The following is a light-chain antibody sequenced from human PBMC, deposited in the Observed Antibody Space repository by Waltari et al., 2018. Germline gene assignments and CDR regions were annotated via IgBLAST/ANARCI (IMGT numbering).Light chain of an antibody. J-gene: IGLJ1*01. CDR1: SSDVGNFNL. CDR3: CSYAGSRTYV. V-gene: IGLV2-23*02. CDR2: EFS. Sequence: QSALTQPASVSGSPGQSITISCTGTSSDVGNFNLVSWYQQHPGKVPKLIIYEFSKRPYVVFNHFSGSKSGNTASLTISGLRAEDEADYYCCSYAGSRTYVFGTGTKVTVL.